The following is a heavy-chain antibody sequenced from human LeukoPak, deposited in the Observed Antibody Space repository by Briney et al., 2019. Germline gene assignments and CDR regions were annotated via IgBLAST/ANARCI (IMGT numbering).Heavy chain of an antibody. CDR2: INGDGSST. Sequence: GGSLSLSCAASGFPFISYYMHWVRQAPGKGLVWVSRINGDGSSTKYADSVKGRFTISRDNAKNTLYLQMNSLRAEDTAVYYCAQGGNPGAFDYWGQGTLVTVSS. D-gene: IGHD4-23*01. J-gene: IGHJ4*02. V-gene: IGHV3-74*01. CDR1: GFPFISYY. CDR3: AQGGNPGAFDY.